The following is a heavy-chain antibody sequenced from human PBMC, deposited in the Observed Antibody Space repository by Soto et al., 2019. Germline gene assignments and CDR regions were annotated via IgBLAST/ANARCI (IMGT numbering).Heavy chain of an antibody. CDR3: TTTATEGSWYYYYYYYMDV. J-gene: IGHJ6*03. V-gene: IGHV3-15*01. CDR2: IKSKTEGGTT. CDR1: GFTFSNAW. D-gene: IGHD6-13*01. Sequence: GGSLRLSCAASGFTFSNAWMSWVRQAPGKGLEWVGRIKSKTEGGTTDYAAPVKGRFTISRDDSKNTLYLQMNSLQTEDTAVYYCTTTATEGSWYYYYYYYMDVWGKGTTVTVSS.